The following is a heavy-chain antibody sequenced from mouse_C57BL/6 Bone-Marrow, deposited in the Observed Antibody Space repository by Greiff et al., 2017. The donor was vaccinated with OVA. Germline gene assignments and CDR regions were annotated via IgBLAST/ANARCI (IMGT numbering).Heavy chain of an antibody. V-gene: IGHV1-39*01. CDR2: INPNYGTT. CDR3: AREIYYGGFYYYAMDY. J-gene: IGHJ4*01. CDR1: GYSFTDYN. D-gene: IGHD2-1*01. Sequence: VQLKESGPELVKPGASVKISCKASGYSFTDYNMNWVKQSNGKSLEWIGVINPNYGTTSYNQKFKGKATLTVDQSSSTAYMQLNSLTSEDSAVYYCAREIYYGGFYYYAMDYWGQGTSVTVSS.